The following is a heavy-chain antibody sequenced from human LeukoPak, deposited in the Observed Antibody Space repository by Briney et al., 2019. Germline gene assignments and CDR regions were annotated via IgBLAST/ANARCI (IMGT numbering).Heavy chain of an antibody. D-gene: IGHD3-9*01. CDR3: ARASYDILTGYFDY. V-gene: IGHV3-11*05. CDR2: ITSSSGYT. Sequence: PGGSLRLSCAASGFTLSDYYMSWIRPAPGEGLEWGLYITSSSGYTDYADSVKGRFTISRDNAKNSLYLQMNSLRAEDTAMYYCARASYDILTGYFDYWGQGTLVTVSS. CDR1: GFTLSDYY. J-gene: IGHJ4*02.